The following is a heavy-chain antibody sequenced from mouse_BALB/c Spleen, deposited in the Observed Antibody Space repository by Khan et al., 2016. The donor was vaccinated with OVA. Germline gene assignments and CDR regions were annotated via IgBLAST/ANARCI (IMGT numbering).Heavy chain of an antibody. D-gene: IGHD2-2*01. Sequence: QVQLKESGAELVKPGASVKLSCKASGYTFTSYYMYWVKQRPGQGLEWIGEINPSDGDTNFNEKFKSKATLTVDKSSNTAYMQLSSLASEDSAVYYYTRSVYGSFAYWGQGTLVTVSA. CDR1: GYTFTSYY. CDR2: INPSDGDT. J-gene: IGHJ3*01. V-gene: IGHV1S81*02. CDR3: TRSVYGSFAY.